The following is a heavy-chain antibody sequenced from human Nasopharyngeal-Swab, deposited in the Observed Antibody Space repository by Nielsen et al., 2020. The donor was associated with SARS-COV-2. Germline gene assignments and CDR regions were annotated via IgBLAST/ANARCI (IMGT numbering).Heavy chain of an antibody. V-gene: IGHV4-4*02. CDR3: ATTPPSPIQGGPHTYFDY. J-gene: IGHJ4*02. D-gene: IGHD5-18*01. Sequence: VRQAPGKGLEWIGEIYHSGSTSYNPSLKSRVTISVDKSKNQFSLKLSSVTAADTAVYYCATTPPSPIQGGPHTYFDYWGQGTLVTVSS. CDR2: IYHSGST.